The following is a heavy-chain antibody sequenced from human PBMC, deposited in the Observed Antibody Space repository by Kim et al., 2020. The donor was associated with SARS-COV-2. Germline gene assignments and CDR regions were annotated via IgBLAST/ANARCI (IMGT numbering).Heavy chain of an antibody. V-gene: IGHV3-30*18. D-gene: IGHD6-13*01. Sequence: GGSLRLSCAASGFTFSSYGMHWVRQAPGKGLEWVAVISYDGSNKYYADSVKGRFTISRDNSKNTLYLQMNSLRAEDTAVYYCAKDGYSSSWYSSYYYYYGMDVWGQGTTVTVSS. CDR1: GFTFSSYG. CDR3: AKDGYSSSWYSSYYYYYGMDV. CDR2: ISYDGSNK. J-gene: IGHJ6*02.